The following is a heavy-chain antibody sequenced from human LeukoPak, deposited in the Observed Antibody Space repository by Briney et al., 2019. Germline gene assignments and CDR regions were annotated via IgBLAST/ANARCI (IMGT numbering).Heavy chain of an antibody. CDR3: ARDYYDGSGYYPDD. CDR2: ISPSGGST. CDR1: GYTFTDYY. V-gene: IGHV1-46*01. Sequence: ASVKVSCKASGYTFTDYYMHWVRQAPGQGLEWMGVISPSGGSTTYAQKFQGRVTLTRDMSTSTDYLELSSLRSEDTAVYYCARDYYDGSGYYPDDWGQGTLVTVSS. D-gene: IGHD3-22*01. J-gene: IGHJ4*02.